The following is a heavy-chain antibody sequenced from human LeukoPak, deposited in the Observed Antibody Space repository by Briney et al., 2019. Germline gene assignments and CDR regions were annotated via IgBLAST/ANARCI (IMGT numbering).Heavy chain of an antibody. CDR3: ARIGSGWPYHYFDY. D-gene: IGHD6-19*01. CDR1: GYSISSGYY. Sequence: KSSETLSLTCTVSGYSISSGYYWGWIRQPPGKGLEWIGSIYHSGSTYYNPSLKSRVTISVDTSKNQFSLKLSSVTAADTAVYYCARIGSGWPYHYFDYWGQGTLVTVSS. V-gene: IGHV4-38-2*02. J-gene: IGHJ4*02. CDR2: IYHSGST.